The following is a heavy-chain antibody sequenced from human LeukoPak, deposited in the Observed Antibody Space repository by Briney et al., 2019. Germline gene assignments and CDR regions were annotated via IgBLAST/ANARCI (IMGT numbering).Heavy chain of an antibody. CDR3: ARDHPMYYDIPGWFDP. J-gene: IGHJ5*02. CDR1: GGSISSGSYY. Sequence: SETLSLTCTVSGGSISSGSYYWSWIRQPAGKGLEWIGRIYTSGSTSYNPSLKSRVTISVDTSKNQFSLKLSSVTAADTAVYYCARDHPMYYDIPGWFDPWGQGTLVTVSS. V-gene: IGHV4-61*02. D-gene: IGHD3-9*01. CDR2: IYTSGST.